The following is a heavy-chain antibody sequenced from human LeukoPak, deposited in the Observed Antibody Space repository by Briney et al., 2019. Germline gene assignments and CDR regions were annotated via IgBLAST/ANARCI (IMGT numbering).Heavy chain of an antibody. J-gene: IGHJ5*02. CDR1: GDTFTNYG. CDR3: ARSDAAGSNWFDP. V-gene: IGHV1-18*01. D-gene: IGHD6-19*01. Sequence: ASVKVSCKASGDTFTNYGISWVRQAPGQGLEWMGWISAYNGNTNYAQKFQGRVTMTTDTSTSTANMELRSLRSDDTALYYCARSDAAGSNWFDPWGQGTPVTVSS. CDR2: ISAYNGNT.